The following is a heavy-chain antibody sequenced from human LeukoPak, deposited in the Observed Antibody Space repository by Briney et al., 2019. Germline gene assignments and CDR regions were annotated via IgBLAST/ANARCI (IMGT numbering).Heavy chain of an antibody. CDR1: GGSISSGGYS. J-gene: IGHJ3*02. CDR3: ASGSSLRAFDI. V-gene: IGHV4-30-2*01. Sequence: PPETLSLTCAVSGGSISSGGYSWSWIRQPPGKGLEWIGYIYHSGSTYYNPSLKSRVTISVDRSKNQFSLKLSSVTAADTAVYYCASGSSLRAFDIWGQGTMVTVSS. CDR2: IYHSGST. D-gene: IGHD3-10*01.